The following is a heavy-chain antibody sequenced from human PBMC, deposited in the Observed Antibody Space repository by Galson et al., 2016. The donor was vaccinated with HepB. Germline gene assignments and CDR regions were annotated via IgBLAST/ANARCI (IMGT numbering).Heavy chain of an antibody. Sequence: SETLSLTCAVSGVAINTKWWSWVRQPPGKGLEWIGEIDHRGNTNYNQSLKSRGIISVDESKNQFSLKVNSVTAADPAVDYCARNQAYNLDVWAQGITVAGSS. CDR1: GVAINTKW. CDR2: IDHRGNT. CDR3: ARNQAYNLDV. V-gene: IGHV4-4*02. D-gene: IGHD5-24*01. J-gene: IGHJ6*02.